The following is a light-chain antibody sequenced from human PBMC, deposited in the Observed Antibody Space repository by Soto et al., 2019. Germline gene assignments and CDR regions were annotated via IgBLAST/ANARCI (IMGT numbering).Light chain of an antibody. J-gene: IGKJ4*01. Sequence: AIQMTQSPSSLSASVGDRVTITCRASQGISNDLGWYQQKPGKAPKLLIYAASSLHSGVPSRFSGSGSGTGFTLTITSLRPDDFATYYCLQDYNYPLTFGGGTKVDIK. CDR1: QGISND. V-gene: IGKV1-6*01. CDR2: AAS. CDR3: LQDYNYPLT.